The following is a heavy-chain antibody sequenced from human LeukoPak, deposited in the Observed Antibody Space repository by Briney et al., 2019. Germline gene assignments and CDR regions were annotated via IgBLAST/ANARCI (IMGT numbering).Heavy chain of an antibody. J-gene: IGHJ4*02. CDR3: ARGSGLYCSSTSCYPFDY. D-gene: IGHD2-2*01. CDR2: INHSGST. CDR1: GGSFSGYY. Sequence: PSETLSLTCAVYGGSFSGYYWSWIRQPPGKGLEWIGEINHSGSTNYNPSLKSRVTISVDTSKNQFSLKLSSVTAADTAVYYCARGSGLYCSSTSCYPFDYWGQGTLVTVSS. V-gene: IGHV4-34*01.